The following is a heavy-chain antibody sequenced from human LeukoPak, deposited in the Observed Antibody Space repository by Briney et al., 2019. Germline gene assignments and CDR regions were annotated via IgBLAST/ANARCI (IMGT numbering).Heavy chain of an antibody. V-gene: IGHV4-34*01. D-gene: IGHD6-6*01. CDR3: ARASQLVISRRGNWFDP. Sequence: SETLSLTCAVYGGSFSRYYWSWIRQPPGKGLQWIGEINHNGSTNNNPSLKSRVTISVDRSKNQFSLKLNSVTAADTAVYYCARASQLVISRRGNWFDPWGQRTLVTVSS. CDR2: INHNGST. CDR1: GGSFSRYY. J-gene: IGHJ5*02.